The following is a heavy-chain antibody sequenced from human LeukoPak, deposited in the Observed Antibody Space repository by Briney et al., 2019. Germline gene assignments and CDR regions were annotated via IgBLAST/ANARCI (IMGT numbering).Heavy chain of an antibody. CDR2: NSSSSSYI. J-gene: IGHJ4*02. CDR1: GFTFSHYG. CDR3: ARDGGFVEWLLYRYFDY. D-gene: IGHD3-3*01. V-gene: IGHV3-21*01. Sequence: AGGSLRLSCVASGFTFSHYGMTWVRQARGKGREWVSSNSSSSSYIYYAHSVKGRFTISRDNAKHSLYLQMISLRAEDTAVYYCARDGGFVEWLLYRYFDYWGQGTLVTVSS.